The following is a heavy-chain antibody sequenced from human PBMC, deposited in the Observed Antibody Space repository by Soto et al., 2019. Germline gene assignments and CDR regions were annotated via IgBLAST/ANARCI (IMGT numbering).Heavy chain of an antibody. CDR2: INPSGGST. J-gene: IGHJ6*02. V-gene: IGHV1-46*01. CDR1: GYTFTSYH. Sequence: ASVKVSCKASGYTFTSYHMHWVRQAPGQGLEWMGIINPSGGSTSYAQKFQGRVTMTRDTSTSTVYMELSSLRAEDTAVYYCARDRIAVAGTGGGDYCYGMDVWGQGTTVTVSS. CDR3: ARDRIAVAGTGGGDYCYGMDV. D-gene: IGHD6-19*01.